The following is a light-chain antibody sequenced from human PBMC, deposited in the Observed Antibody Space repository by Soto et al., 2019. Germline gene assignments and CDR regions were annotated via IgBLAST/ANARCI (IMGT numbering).Light chain of an antibody. CDR1: SSDVGGYNY. V-gene: IGLV2-8*01. CDR3: CSYARSSTWV. J-gene: IGLJ3*02. CDR2: EVS. Sequence: QSVLTQPPSASGSPGQSVTISCTGTSSDVGGYNYVSWYQQHPGKAPKLMIYEVSKRPSGVPDRFSGSKSGNTASLTISGLQAEDEADYYCCSYARSSTWVFGGGTKLTVL.